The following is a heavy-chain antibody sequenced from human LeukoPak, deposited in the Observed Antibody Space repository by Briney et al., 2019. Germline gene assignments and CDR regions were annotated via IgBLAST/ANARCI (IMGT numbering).Heavy chain of an antibody. CDR3: ARIHSSGWYRRVDYFDY. CDR1: GFTFSSYS. D-gene: IGHD6-19*01. V-gene: IGHV3-48*01. J-gene: IGHJ4*02. Sequence: GGSLRLSCAASGFTFSSYSMNWVRQAPGKGLEWVSYISSSSSTIYYADSVKGRFTISRDNAKKSLYLQMNSLRAEDTAVYYCARIHSSGWYRRVDYFDYWGQGTLVTVSS. CDR2: ISSSSSTI.